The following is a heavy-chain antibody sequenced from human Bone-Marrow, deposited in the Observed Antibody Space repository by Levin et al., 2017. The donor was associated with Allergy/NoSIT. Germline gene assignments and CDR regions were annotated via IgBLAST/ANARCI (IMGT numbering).Heavy chain of an antibody. CDR3: VKDFSDWKYLVFFDV. CDR2: IYSGGTT. D-gene: IGHD1-7*01. J-gene: IGHJ3*01. V-gene: IGHV3-23*01. CDR1: GFTFNNHA. Sequence: GASVKVSCAASGFTFNNHAMSWVRQAPGKGLEWVSGIYSGGTTYHAESVKSRFTISRDNSKNTVYLQMNSLRDEDTAVYYCVKDFSDWKYLVFFDVWGQGTMFTVSS.